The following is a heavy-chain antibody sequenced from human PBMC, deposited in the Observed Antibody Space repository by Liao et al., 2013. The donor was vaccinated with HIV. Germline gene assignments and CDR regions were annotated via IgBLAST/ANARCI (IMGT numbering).Heavy chain of an antibody. J-gene: IGHJ6*03. CDR2: IYYSGST. CDR3: ARVGMTTITGYYYYIDV. V-gene: IGHV4-39*02. CDR1: GGSISGKTYH. D-gene: IGHD5-24*01. Sequence: QLQLQESGPGLVKPSETLSLACTVSGGSISGKTYHWGWIRQPPGKGLEWIGSIYYSGSTYYNPSLRSRVTISVDTSKNYFSLRLSSVTAADTAVYYCARVGMTTITGYYYYIDVWGKGNHGHR.